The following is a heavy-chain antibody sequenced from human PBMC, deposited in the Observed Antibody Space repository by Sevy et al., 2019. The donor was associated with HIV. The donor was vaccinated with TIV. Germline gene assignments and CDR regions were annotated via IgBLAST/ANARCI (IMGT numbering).Heavy chain of an antibody. CDR3: ASGDKFPDSSGYYYYYYYYMDV. D-gene: IGHD3-22*01. Sequence: GGSLRLSCAASGFTFSSYSMNWVRQAPGKGLEWVSSISSSSSYIYYADSVKGRFTISRDNAKNSLYLQMNSLRAEGTPGYYCASGDKFPDSSGYYYYYYYYMDVWGKGTTVTVSS. CDR2: ISSSSSYI. J-gene: IGHJ6*03. CDR1: GFTFSSYS. V-gene: IGHV3-21*01.